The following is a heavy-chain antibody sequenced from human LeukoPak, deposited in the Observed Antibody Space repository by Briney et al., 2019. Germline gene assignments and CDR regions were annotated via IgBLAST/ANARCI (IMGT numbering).Heavy chain of an antibody. V-gene: IGHV4-30-4*01. CDR3: ARDRRDGYNSNWFDP. Sequence: SETLSLTCTVSGGSIRIGNYYWGWIRQPPGKGLEWIGYIYYSGSTYYNPSLKSRVTISVDTSKNQFSLKLSSVTAADTAVYYCARDRRDGYNSNWFDPWGQGTLVTVSS. D-gene: IGHD5-24*01. J-gene: IGHJ5*02. CDR1: GGSIRIGNYY. CDR2: IYYSGST.